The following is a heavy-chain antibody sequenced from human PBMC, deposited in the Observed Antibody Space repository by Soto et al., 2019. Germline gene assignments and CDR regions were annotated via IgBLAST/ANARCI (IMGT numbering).Heavy chain of an antibody. CDR3: ARAYSSSSFGILNGYFDS. D-gene: IGHD6-6*01. CDR1: GYTFTSYA. Sequence: ASVKVSCKASGYTFTSYAMHWVRQAPGQRLEWMGWINAGNGNTKYSQKFQGRVTITRDTSASTAYMELSSLRSEDTAVYYCARAYSSSSFGILNGYFDSWGQGTQVTVSS. CDR2: INAGNGNT. J-gene: IGHJ4*02. V-gene: IGHV1-3*01.